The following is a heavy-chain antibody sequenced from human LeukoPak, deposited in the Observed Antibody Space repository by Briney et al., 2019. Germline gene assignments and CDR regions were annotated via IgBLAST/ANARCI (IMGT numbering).Heavy chain of an antibody. Sequence: GGSLRLSCAVSGFTFSSHWMSWVRQAPGKGLEWVANIKKDGSDKYYVDSVKGRFTISRDNAKNSLYLQMNSLRAGDTAVYYCARDLYYQELDYWGQGTLVTVSS. CDR1: GFTFSSHW. D-gene: IGHD3-10*01. CDR2: IKKDGSDK. J-gene: IGHJ4*02. CDR3: ARDLYYQELDY. V-gene: IGHV3-7*05.